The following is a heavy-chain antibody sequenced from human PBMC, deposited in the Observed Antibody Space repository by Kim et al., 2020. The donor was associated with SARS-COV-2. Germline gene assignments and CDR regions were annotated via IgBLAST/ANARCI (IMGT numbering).Heavy chain of an antibody. V-gene: IGHV4-59*09. J-gene: IGHJ4*02. CDR3: ARGVYGDYGFDY. Sequence: NYTPALTSRVPKSGDTSKNQFSLKLSSGTAADTAVYYCARGVYGDYGFDYWGQGTLVTVSS. D-gene: IGHD4-17*01.